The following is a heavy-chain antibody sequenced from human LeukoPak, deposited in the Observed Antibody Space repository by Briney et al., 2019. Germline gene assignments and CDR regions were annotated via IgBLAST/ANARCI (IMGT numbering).Heavy chain of an antibody. CDR2: IYYSGST. D-gene: IGHD5-18*01. J-gene: IGHJ4*02. CDR1: GGSISGGGYY. CDR3: ARETAMVLRYFDY. Sequence: SQTLSLTCTVSGGSISGGGYYWSWIRQHPGKGLEWIGYIYYSGSTYYNPSLKSRVTISVDTSKNQFSLKLSSVTAADTAVYYCARETAMVLRYFDYWGQGTLVTVSS. V-gene: IGHV4-31*03.